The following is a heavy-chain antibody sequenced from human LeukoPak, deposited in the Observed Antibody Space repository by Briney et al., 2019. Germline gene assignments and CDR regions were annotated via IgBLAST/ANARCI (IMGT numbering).Heavy chain of an antibody. D-gene: IGHD4-17*01. CDR1: GFAFSSYA. V-gene: IGHV3-23*01. CDR2: VSDSGSTT. J-gene: IGHJ3*02. CDR3: ARASIYGDELGAFDI. Sequence: GGSLRLSCAASGFAFSSYAMTWVRQAPGKGLEWISAVSDSGSTTYYVDSVKGRFTISRDNSKNTLYLQMNSLRAEDTAVYYCARASIYGDELGAFDIWGQGTKVTVSS.